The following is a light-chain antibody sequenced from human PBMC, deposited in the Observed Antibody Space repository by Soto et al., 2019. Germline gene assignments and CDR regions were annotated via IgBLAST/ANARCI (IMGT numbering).Light chain of an antibody. V-gene: IGLV2-18*02. Sequence: QSALTQPPSVSGSPGQSVAISCTGTSSDVGNSNGVSWYQQAPGTAPKLMIYDVTNRPSGVPDRFSGSKSDNTASLTISGLQAEDEADYYCSSYTSSSTYVFGTGTKVTVL. J-gene: IGLJ1*01. CDR1: SSDVGNSNG. CDR2: DVT. CDR3: SSYTSSSTYV.